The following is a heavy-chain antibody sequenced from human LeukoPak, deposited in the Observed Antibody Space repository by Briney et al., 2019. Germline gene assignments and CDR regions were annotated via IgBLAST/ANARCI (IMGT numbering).Heavy chain of an antibody. CDR1: GYTFTSYF. V-gene: IGHV1-46*03. CDR3: ARAPYCGGDCYYFDY. D-gene: IGHD2-21*01. Sequence: ASVKVSCKASGYTFTSYFMRWVRQAPGQGLERMGIINLSGGSTSYAQKFRGGDTMTRDTSTSTVYMELSSLRSEDTAVYYCARAPYCGGDCYYFDYWGQGTLVTVSS. J-gene: IGHJ4*02. CDR2: INLSGGST.